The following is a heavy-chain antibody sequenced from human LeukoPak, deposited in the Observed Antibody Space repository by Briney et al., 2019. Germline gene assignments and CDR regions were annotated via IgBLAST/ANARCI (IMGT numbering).Heavy chain of an antibody. CDR2: IKHSGST. J-gene: IGHJ4*02. CDR1: GGPFSGYY. V-gene: IGHV4-34*01. D-gene: IGHD5-18*01. Sequence: SSDTLSLTCAVYGGPFSGYYSSWIRQPPGKGLAWTGEIKHSGSTNYNPSLKSRVTISVDTSKNQFSLKLSSVTAADTAVYYCARRGSYGYGRHLGYWGQGTLVTVSS. CDR3: ARRGSYGYGRHLGY.